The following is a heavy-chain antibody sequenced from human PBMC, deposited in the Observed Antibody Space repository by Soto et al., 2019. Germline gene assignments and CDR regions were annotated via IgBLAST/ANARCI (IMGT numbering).Heavy chain of an antibody. J-gene: IGHJ4*02. CDR3: AKDHSAFYY. Sequence: GGSLRLSCAASGFTFSSYAMSWVRQASGKGLEWVSAISGSGGSTYYADSVHGRFTISRDNSKNTLYLQMNSLRAEDTAVYCCAKDHSAFYYWGQGTLVTVSS. CDR2: ISGSGGST. CDR1: GFTFSSYA. D-gene: IGHD6-25*01. V-gene: IGHV3-23*01.